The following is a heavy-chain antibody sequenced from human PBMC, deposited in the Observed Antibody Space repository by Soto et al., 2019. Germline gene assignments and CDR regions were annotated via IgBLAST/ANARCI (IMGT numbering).Heavy chain of an antibody. J-gene: IGHJ6*02. V-gene: IGHV1-2*02. D-gene: IGHD1-1*01. Sequence: ASVKVSCKASGYTFTGYYMHWVRQAPGQGLEWMGWINPNSGGTNYAQKFQGRVTMTRDTSISTAYMELSRLRSDDTAVYYCARGKGSGSYYYGMDVWGQGTTVTVSS. CDR3: ARGKGSGSYYYGMDV. CDR1: GYTFTGYY. CDR2: INPNSGGT.